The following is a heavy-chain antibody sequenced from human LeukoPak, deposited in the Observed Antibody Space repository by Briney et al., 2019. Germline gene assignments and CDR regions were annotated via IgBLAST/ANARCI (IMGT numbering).Heavy chain of an antibody. CDR2: INPNSGGT. CDR1: GYTFTNFG. D-gene: IGHD3-22*01. V-gene: IGHV1-2*02. J-gene: IGHJ4*02. Sequence: ASVKVSCKTSGYTFTNFGINWVRQAPGQGLEWMGWINPNSGGTNYAQKFQGRVTMTRDTSISTAYTELSRLRSDDTAVYYCARNYYDSSGYSLAWGQGTLVTVSS. CDR3: ARNYYDSSGYSLA.